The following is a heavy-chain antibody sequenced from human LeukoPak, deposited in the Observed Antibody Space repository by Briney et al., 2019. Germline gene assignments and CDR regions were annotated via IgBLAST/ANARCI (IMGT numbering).Heavy chain of an antibody. D-gene: IGHD6-19*01. J-gene: IGHJ5*02. V-gene: IGHV4-4*07. CDR3: ARAGLFGSSGWYGWSDP. Sequence: SETLSLTCTVSGGSISSYYWSWIRQPAGKGLEWIGRIYTSGSTNYNPSLKSRVTMSVDTSKNQFSLKLSSVTAADTAVYYCARAGLFGSSGWYGWSDPWGQGTLVTVSS. CDR2: IYTSGST. CDR1: GGSISSYY.